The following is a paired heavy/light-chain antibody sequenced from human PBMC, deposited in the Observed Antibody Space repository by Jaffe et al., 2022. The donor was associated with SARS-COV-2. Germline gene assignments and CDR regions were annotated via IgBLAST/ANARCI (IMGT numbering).Light chain of an antibody. CDR2: ENN. V-gene: IGLV1-51*02. Sequence: QSVLTQPPSVSAAPRQKVTISCSGSSSNIGNNYVSWYQQLPGTAPKLLIYENNKRPSGIPDRFSGSKSGTSATLGITGLQTGDEADYYCGTWDSSLSAGVFGGGTKLTVL. CDR3: GTWDSSLSAGV. J-gene: IGLJ2*01. CDR1: SSNIGNNY.
Heavy chain of an antibody. Sequence: QVQLVQSGAEVKKPGASVKVSCKASGYTFTKYAIHWVRQAPGQRLEWMGWINAGNGAIKYSQNFQGRVTITRDTSASTVYMELSSLRSEDTAVYYCARGGLKWYCGGDCGGGHLLDPWGQGILVTVSS. CDR1: GYTFTKYA. CDR2: INAGNGAI. J-gene: IGHJ5*02. V-gene: IGHV1-3*01. D-gene: IGHD2-21*02. CDR3: ARGGLKWYCGGDCGGGHLLDP.